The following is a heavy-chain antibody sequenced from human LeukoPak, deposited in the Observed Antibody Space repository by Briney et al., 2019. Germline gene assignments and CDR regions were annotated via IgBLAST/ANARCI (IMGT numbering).Heavy chain of an antibody. CDR3: AKRLGSWSGFDI. D-gene: IGHD3-10*01. CDR1: GGSISSGGYS. V-gene: IGHV4-30-2*02. Sequence: SETLSLTCAVSGGSISSGGYSWSWIRQPPGKGLEWIGYIYHSGSTIYNPSLKSRVTISVDTSKNQFSLAVSSVTAADTAVYFCAKRLGSWSGFDIWGQGTVVTVSS. CDR2: IYHSGST. J-gene: IGHJ3*02.